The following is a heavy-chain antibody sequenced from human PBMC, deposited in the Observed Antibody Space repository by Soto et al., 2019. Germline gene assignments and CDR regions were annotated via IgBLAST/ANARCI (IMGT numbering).Heavy chain of an antibody. CDR2: INHSGST. CDR3: ASWYYYYCGMDV. CDR1: SGSFSGYY. J-gene: IGHJ6*02. Sequence: SETLSLTCAVYSGSFSGYYWSWIRQPPGKGLEWIGEINHSGSTNYNPSLKSRVTISVDTSKNQFSLRLTSVTAADTAVYYCASWYYYYCGMDVWGQGTTVTVYS. V-gene: IGHV4-34*01.